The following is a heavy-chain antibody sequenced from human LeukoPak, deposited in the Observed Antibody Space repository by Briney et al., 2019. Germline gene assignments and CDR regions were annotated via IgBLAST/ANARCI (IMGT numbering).Heavy chain of an antibody. D-gene: IGHD6-19*01. V-gene: IGHV1-2*06. Sequence: ASVKVSCKASGYTFTDYYMHWVRQAPGQGLEWMGRINPNSGGTSSARKFQGRVTVTRDTSISTYYMELSRLTSDDTAVYYCARSPSGWYGDYWGQGTLVTVSS. CDR3: ARSPSGWYGDY. J-gene: IGHJ4*02. CDR1: GYTFTDYY. CDR2: INPNSGGT.